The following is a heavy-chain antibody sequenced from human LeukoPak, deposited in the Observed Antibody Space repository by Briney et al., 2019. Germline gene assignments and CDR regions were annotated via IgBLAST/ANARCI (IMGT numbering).Heavy chain of an antibody. D-gene: IGHD6-13*01. V-gene: IGHV3-64*01. CDR3: ARMAAAGHFDY. Sequence: GGSLRLSCAASGFTFSSYAMHWVRQAPGKGLEYVSAISSNGGSTYYANSVKGRFTISRDNSKNTLYLQMGSLSAEDMAVYYCARMAAAGHFDYWGQGTLVTVSS. CDR2: ISSNGGST. J-gene: IGHJ4*02. CDR1: GFTFSSYA.